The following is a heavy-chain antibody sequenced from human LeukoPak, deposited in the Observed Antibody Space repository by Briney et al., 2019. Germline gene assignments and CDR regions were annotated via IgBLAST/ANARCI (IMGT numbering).Heavy chain of an antibody. D-gene: IGHD3-10*02. CDR1: GFTLSRYA. CDR2: ISDTGNT. V-gene: IGHV3-23*01. Sequence: PGGSLRLSCAASGFTLSRYAMSWVRQAPGKGLEWVSAISDTGNTYHADSVTGRFTISRDSSKNTLFLQMNSLRAEDTAVYYCAELGITMIGGVWGKGTAVTISS. CDR3: AELGITMIGGV. J-gene: IGHJ6*04.